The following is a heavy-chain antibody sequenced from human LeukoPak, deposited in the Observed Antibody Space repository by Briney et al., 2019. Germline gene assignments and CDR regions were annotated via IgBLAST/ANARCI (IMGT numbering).Heavy chain of an antibody. D-gene: IGHD3-10*01. CDR3: ARVSGYYGSGSGVDY. CDR2: INPNSGGT. J-gene: IGHJ4*02. CDR1: GYTFTGSY. Sequence: ASVKVSCKASGYTFTGSYMHWVRQAPGQGLEWMGWINPNSGGTNYAQKFQGRVTMTRDTSISTAYMELSRLRSDDTAVYYCARVSGYYGSGSGVDYWGQGTLVTVSS. V-gene: IGHV1-2*02.